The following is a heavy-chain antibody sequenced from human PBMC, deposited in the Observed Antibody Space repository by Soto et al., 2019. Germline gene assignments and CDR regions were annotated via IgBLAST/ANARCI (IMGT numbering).Heavy chain of an antibody. CDR3: AGALYGDNVDY. CDR2: MKHNSGNT. V-gene: IGHV1-8*01. D-gene: IGHD4-17*01. CDR1: GYTFTSYD. Sequence: QGQLVQSVAEVKKPGASVKVSCKASGYTFTSYDINWVRQATVQGLGWMGWMKHNSGNTGYAQKFQGRITGTRNTSISTAYRELGSLRSEYTAVYSCAGALYGDNVDYWGQGTLVTVSS. J-gene: IGHJ4*02.